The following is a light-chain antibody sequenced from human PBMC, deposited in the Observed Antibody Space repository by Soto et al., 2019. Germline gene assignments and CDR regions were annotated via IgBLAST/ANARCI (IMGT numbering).Light chain of an antibody. CDR2: GAS. J-gene: IGKJ1*01. Sequence: IVFTQSPATLSLSPGERATLSCRASQSIGLAIAWYQHKPGQAPRLLMYGASIRATGVPARFSGSGSGTDFTLTISSLEPEDFAVYYCQQRSNWPTFGQGTKVDI. V-gene: IGKV3-11*01. CDR3: QQRSNWPT. CDR1: QSIGLA.